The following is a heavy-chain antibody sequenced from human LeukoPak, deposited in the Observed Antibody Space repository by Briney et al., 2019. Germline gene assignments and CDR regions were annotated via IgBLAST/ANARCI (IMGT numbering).Heavy chain of an antibody. D-gene: IGHD3-10*01. CDR3: ARLSGITMVRGGYTIDY. Sequence: PSETLSLTCAVYGGSFSGYYWSWIRQPPGKGLEWIGEINHSGSTNYNPSLKRRVTISVDTSKNQFSLKLSSVTAADTAVYYCARLSGITMVRGGYTIDYWGQGTLVTVSS. J-gene: IGHJ4*02. CDR2: INHSGST. V-gene: IGHV4-34*01. CDR1: GGSFSGYY.